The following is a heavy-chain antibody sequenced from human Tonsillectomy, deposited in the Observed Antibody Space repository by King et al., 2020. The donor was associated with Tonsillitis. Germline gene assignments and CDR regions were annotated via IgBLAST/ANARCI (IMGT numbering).Heavy chain of an antibody. J-gene: IGHJ5*02. V-gene: IGHV1-69*04. CDR1: GGTFSSYA. CDR3: ASAPRRTSHSDLHWFDP. D-gene: IGHD2-2*01. Sequence: QLVQSGAEVKKPGSSVKVSCKASGGTFSSYAISWVRQAPGQGLEWMGRIIPILGIANYAQKFQGRVTITADKSTSTAYMELSSLRSEDTAVYYCASAPRRTSHSDLHWFDPWGQGTLVTVSS. CDR2: IIPILGIA.